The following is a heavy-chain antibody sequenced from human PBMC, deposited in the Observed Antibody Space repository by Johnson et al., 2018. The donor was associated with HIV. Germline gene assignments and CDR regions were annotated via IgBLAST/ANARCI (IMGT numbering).Heavy chain of an antibody. CDR1: GFTFDDYG. CDR3: ARGAVSGYVSVDAFHI. V-gene: IGHV3-20*04. J-gene: IGHJ3*02. Sequence: QLVESGGGVVRPGGSLRLSCAAFGFTFDDYGMSWVRQAPEKGLEWVSGINWNGGSTGYADSVKGRFTISRDNAKNSLYLQMNSLRAEDTAVYYCARGAVSGYVSVDAFHIWGQGTLVTVSS. D-gene: IGHD5-12*01. CDR2: INWNGGST.